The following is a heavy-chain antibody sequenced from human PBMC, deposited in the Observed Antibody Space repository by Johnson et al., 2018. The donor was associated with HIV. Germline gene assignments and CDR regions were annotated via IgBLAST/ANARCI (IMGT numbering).Heavy chain of an antibody. D-gene: IGHD5-18*01. CDR3: TNPDTAMATGALDI. J-gene: IGHJ3*02. V-gene: IGHV3-30*04. CDR1: GFTFSSYA. CDR2: ISYDGSDK. Sequence: QVQLVESGGGVVQPGRSLRLSCAASGFTFSSYAMHWVRQAPGKGLEWVAVISYDGSDKYYADSVKGRFTISRDNSKNTRYLQMNSLKTEDTAVYYCTNPDTAMATGALDIWGQGTMVTVSS.